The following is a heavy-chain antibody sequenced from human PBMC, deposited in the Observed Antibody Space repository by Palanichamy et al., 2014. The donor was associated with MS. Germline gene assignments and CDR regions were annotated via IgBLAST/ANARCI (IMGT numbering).Heavy chain of an antibody. Sequence: EVQLAESGGGLVKPGGSLRLSCAAAGFTFRRHTMNWVRQAPGKGLEWVSSVSSNSAYIYYADSLRGRFIISRDNANNLVYLQMNSLRDEDTAVYYCAREGGMLSSDDDWFDHWGQGTLVTVPS. V-gene: IGHV3-21*01. J-gene: IGHJ5*02. CDR2: VSSNSAYI. D-gene: IGHD5-12*01. CDR3: AREGGMLSSDDDWFDH. CDR1: GFTFRRHT.